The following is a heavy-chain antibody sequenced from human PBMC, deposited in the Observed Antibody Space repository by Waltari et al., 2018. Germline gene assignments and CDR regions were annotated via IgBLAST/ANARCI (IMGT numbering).Heavy chain of an antibody. D-gene: IGHD5-18*01. Sequence: QVQLQESGQGLVKPSETLSLTCAVSGYSIRRGYYWGWIRQPPGKGLEWIGSIYHSGSTYYNPSLKSRVTISVDTSKNQFSLKLSSVTAADTAVYYCARDQLWSDYWGQGTLVTVSS. CDR3: ARDQLWSDY. CDR1: GYSIRRGYY. V-gene: IGHV4-38-2*02. CDR2: IYHSGST. J-gene: IGHJ4*02.